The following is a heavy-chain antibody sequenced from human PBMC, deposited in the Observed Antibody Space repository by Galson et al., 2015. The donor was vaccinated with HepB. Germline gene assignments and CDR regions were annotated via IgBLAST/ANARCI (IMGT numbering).Heavy chain of an antibody. CDR1: RFIFSSYA. Sequence: SLRLSCAASRFIFSSYAMHWVRQAPGKGLEWVALISFEGSNKYYAEYVKGRFTISRDNSKNTVYLQMNSLRGEDTAVYYCATVGYSGGSWYSDYYGMDVWGQGTTVTVSS. CDR3: ATVGYSGGSWYSDYYGMDV. D-gene: IGHD2-15*01. CDR2: ISFEGSNK. J-gene: IGHJ6*02. V-gene: IGHV3-30*03.